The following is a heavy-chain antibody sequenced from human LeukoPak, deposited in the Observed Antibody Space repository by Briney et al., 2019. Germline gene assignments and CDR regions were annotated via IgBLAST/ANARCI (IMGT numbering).Heavy chain of an antibody. D-gene: IGHD6-13*01. CDR3: ARDRSSWDNWFDP. V-gene: IGHV3-21*01. CDR1: GFTFSSYS. J-gene: IGHJ5*02. Sequence: GGSLRLSCAASGFTFSSYSMSWVRQAPGKGLEWVSSISSSSSYIYYADSVKGRFTISRDNAKNSLYLQMNSLRAEDTAVYYCARDRSSWDNWFDPWGQGTLVTVSS. CDR2: ISSSSSYI.